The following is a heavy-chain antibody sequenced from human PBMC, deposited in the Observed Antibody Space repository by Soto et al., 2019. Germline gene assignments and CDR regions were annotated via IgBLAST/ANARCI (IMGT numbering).Heavy chain of an antibody. CDR2: ISGSGGST. CDR3: AKIHISATNYWDWFDP. V-gene: IGHV3-23*01. CDR1: GFTFSSYA. Sequence: EVQLLESGGGLVQPGGSLRLSCAASGFTFSSYAMSWVRQAPGKGLEWVSAISGSGGSTYYADSVKGRFTISRDNSTNTLDLQMNSLRAEDTAVYYCAKIHISATNYWDWFDPWGQGTLVTVSS. J-gene: IGHJ5*02. D-gene: IGHD5-12*01.